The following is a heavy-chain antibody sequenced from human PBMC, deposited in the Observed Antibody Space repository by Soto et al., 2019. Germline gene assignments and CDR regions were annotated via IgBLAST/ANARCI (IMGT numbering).Heavy chain of an antibody. Sequence: PGESLKISCKGSGYTFTTYWIGWVRQMPGKGLEWMGIIYPGDSDTRYSPSFQGQVTISADKSISTAYLQWSSLKASDTAMYYCARGYYDSSGYFDYWGQGTLVTVSS. CDR1: GYTFTTYW. CDR3: ARGYYDSSGYFDY. V-gene: IGHV5-51*01. CDR2: IYPGDSDT. J-gene: IGHJ4*02. D-gene: IGHD3-22*01.